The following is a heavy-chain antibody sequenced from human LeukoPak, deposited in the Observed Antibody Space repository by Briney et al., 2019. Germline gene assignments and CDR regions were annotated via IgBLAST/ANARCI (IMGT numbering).Heavy chain of an antibody. D-gene: IGHD3-10*01. J-gene: IGHJ6*04. V-gene: IGHV3-13*05. Sequence: GGPLRLSCAASGFTFSSYDMHWVRQATGKGLEWVSAIGTAGDPYYPGAVKGRFTNSRENANDSLYLQINSMRAGDTAVYYCARGTYYGSGSYYYDGLNYYYGMDVWGKGTTVTVSS. CDR2: IGTAGDP. CDR3: ARGTYYGSGSYYYDGLNYYYGMDV. CDR1: GFTFSSYD.